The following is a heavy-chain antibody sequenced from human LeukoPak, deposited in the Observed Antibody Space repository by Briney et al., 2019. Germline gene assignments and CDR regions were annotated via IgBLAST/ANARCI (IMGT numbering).Heavy chain of an antibody. Sequence: GASVKVSCKASGGTFSSYAISWVRQAPGQGLEWMGWINPNSGGTNYAQKFQGRVTMTRDTSISTAYMELSRLRSDDTAVYYCARAGANYGSGSYYWFDPWGQGTLVTVSS. J-gene: IGHJ5*02. CDR2: INPNSGGT. V-gene: IGHV1-2*02. CDR1: GGTFSSYA. D-gene: IGHD3-10*01. CDR3: ARAGANYGSGSYYWFDP.